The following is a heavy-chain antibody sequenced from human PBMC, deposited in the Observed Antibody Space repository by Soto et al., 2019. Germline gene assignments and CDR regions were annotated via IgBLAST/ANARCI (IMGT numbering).Heavy chain of an antibody. V-gene: IGHV3-23*01. CDR1: GFTFISYA. D-gene: IGHD5-12*01. Sequence: EVQLLESGGGLVQPGGSLRLSCAASGFTFISYAMSWVRQAPGKGLEWVSAISGSGGSTYYADSVKGRFTISRDNSKNTLYLQMNSLRAEDTAVYYCAKQWDSIVATIAYWGQGTLVTVSS. CDR2: ISGSGGST. J-gene: IGHJ4*02. CDR3: AKQWDSIVATIAY.